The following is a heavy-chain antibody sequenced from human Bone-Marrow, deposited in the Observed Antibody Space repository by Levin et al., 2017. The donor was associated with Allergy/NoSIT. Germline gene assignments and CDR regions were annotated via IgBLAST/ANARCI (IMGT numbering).Heavy chain of an antibody. CDR2: IKYSGNT. D-gene: IGHD6-13*01. Sequence: GSLRLSCTVSGYSITSGYYWAWIRQSPEKGLEWIGSIKYSGNTYYNPSLESRVTVSLDTSKNQFSLKLTSVTAADTAMYYCARDGSTWYGNWFDPWGQGTLVTVSS. J-gene: IGHJ5*02. CDR1: GYSITSGYY. V-gene: IGHV4-38-2*02. CDR3: ARDGSTWYGNWFDP.